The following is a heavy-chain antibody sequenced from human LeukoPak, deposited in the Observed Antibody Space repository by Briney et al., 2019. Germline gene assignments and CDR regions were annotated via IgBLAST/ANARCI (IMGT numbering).Heavy chain of an antibody. V-gene: IGHV7-4-1*02. CDR1: GYTFTSYA. CDR3: ARESHSSGWYAPEN. J-gene: IGHJ4*02. CDR2: INTNTGNP. Sequence: ASVTVSCKASGYTFTSYAMNWVRQAPGQGLEWMGWINTNTGNPTYAQGFTGRFVFSLDTSVSTAYLQISSLKAEDTAVYYCARESHSSGWYAPENWGQGTLVTVSS. D-gene: IGHD6-19*01.